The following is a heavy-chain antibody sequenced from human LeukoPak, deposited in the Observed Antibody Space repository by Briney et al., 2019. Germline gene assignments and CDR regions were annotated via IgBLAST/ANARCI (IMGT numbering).Heavy chain of an antibody. CDR2: IIPILGIA. J-gene: IGHJ5*02. D-gene: IGHD3-10*01. V-gene: IGHV1-69*04. CDR1: GGTFSSYA. Sequence: ASVKVSCKASGGTFSSYAISWVRQAPGQGLEWMGRIIPILGIANYAQKFQGRVTITADKSTSTAYMELSSLRSEDTAVYYCARESITMVRGDWFDPWGQGTLVTVSS. CDR3: ARESITMVRGDWFDP.